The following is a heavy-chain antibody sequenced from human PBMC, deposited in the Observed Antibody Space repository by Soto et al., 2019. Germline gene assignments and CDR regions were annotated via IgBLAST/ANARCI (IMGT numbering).Heavy chain of an antibody. D-gene: IGHD4-4*01. J-gene: IGHJ4*02. V-gene: IGHV3-30-3*01. CDR1: GFTFSSYA. CDR3: ARDPGNSNVILED. Sequence: GGSLGLSCAASGFTFSSYAMHWVRQAPGKGLEWVAVISYDGSNKYYADSVKGRFTISRDNVKNTMYLQMNSLRVEDTAVYYCARDPGNSNVILEDWGQGSPVTVSS. CDR2: ISYDGSNK.